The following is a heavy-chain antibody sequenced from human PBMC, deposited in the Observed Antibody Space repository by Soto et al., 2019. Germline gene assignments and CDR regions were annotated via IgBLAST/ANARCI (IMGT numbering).Heavy chain of an antibody. Sequence: EVQLVETGGGLIQPGGSLRLSCAASGFTVSSNYMSWVRQAPGKGLEWVSVIYSGGSTYYADSVKGRFTISRDNSKNTLYLQMNSLRAEDTAVYYCAREFRKRELRGRYYYYGMDVWGQGTTVTVSS. V-gene: IGHV3-53*02. J-gene: IGHJ6*02. CDR2: IYSGGST. D-gene: IGHD1-7*01. CDR3: AREFRKRELRGRYYYYGMDV. CDR1: GFTVSSNY.